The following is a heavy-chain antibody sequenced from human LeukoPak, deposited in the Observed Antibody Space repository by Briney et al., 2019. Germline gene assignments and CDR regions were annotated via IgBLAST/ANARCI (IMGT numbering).Heavy chain of an antibody. J-gene: IGHJ6*04. V-gene: IGHV3-7*01. D-gene: IGHD3-10*02. CDR1: GFTFSSYA. CDR2: IKEDGSEK. CDR3: AELGITMIGGV. Sequence: GGSLRLSCAASGFTFSSYAMSWVRQAPGKGLEWVANIKEDGSEKYYVDSVKGRFTISRDNAKNSLYLQMNSLRAEDTAVYYCAELGITMIGGVWGKGTTVTISS.